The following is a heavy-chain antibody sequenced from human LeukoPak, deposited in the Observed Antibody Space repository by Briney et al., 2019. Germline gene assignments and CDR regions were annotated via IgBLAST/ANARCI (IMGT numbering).Heavy chain of an antibody. J-gene: IGHJ4*02. V-gene: IGHV3-30*18. CDR1: GFTFSSYD. Sequence: PGGSLRLSCAASGFTFSSYDMHWVRQAPGKGLEWVAVISYDGSNKYYADSVKGRFTISRDNSKNTLYLQMNSLRAEDTAVYYCAKDGSRYGDHYFDYWGQGTLVTVSS. CDR3: AKDGSRYGDHYFDY. CDR2: ISYDGSNK. D-gene: IGHD4-17*01.